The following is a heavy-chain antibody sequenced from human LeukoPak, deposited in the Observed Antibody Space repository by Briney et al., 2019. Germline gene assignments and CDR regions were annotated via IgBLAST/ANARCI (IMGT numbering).Heavy chain of an antibody. V-gene: IGHV4-61*02. CDR3: AREGYDFWTRNWFDP. J-gene: IGHJ5*02. D-gene: IGHD3-3*01. CDR1: GGSISSGSYY. CDR2: IYTSGST. Sequence: SQTLSLTCTVSGGSISSGSYYWSWIRQPAGKGLEWIGRIYTSGSTNYNPSLKSRVTISVGTSKNQFSLKLSSVTAADTAVYYCAREGYDFWTRNWFDPWGQGTLVTVSS.